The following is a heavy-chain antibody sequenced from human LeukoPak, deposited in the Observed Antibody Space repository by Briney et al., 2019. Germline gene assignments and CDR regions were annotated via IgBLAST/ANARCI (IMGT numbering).Heavy chain of an antibody. CDR3: ARGAVGSSWFDP. CDR1: GFTFSSYA. Sequence: GGSLRLSCAASGFTFSSYAMHWVRQAPGKGLEWVAVISYDGSNKYYADSVKGRFTISRDNSKNTLYLQMSSLRAEDTAVYYCARGAVGSSWFDPWGQGTLVTVSS. V-gene: IGHV3-30-3*01. D-gene: IGHD6-13*01. CDR2: ISYDGSNK. J-gene: IGHJ5*02.